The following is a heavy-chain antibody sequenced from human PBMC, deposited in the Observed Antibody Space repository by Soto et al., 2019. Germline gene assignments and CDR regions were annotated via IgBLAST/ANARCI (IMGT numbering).Heavy chain of an antibody. CDR2: IYWDDDK. D-gene: IGHD3-3*01. V-gene: IGHV2-5*02. J-gene: IGHJ5*02. CDR1: GFSLSTRGVG. CDR3: AHTKNTPYYDFWSGPNWFDP. Sequence: SGPTLVNPTQTLTLTCTFSGFSLSTRGVGVGWIRQPPGKALEWLALIYWDDDKRYSPSLKSRLTITKDTSKNQVVLTMTNMDPVDTATYYCAHTKNTPYYDFWSGPNWFDPWGQGTLVTVSS.